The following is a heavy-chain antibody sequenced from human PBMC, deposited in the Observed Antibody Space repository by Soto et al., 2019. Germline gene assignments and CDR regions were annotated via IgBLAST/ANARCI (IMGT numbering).Heavy chain of an antibody. V-gene: IGHV4-4*02. J-gene: IGHJ4*02. CDR3: ALYCSSTSCYGQWDY. Sequence: TLTLTCTVSGGSLRTPECWSWVRQTPEKGLEWIGEIYHSGTTNYNPSLRSRVTISVDTSKNQFSLKLTSVTAADTAVYYCALYCSSTSCYGQWDYWGQGALVTLSS. D-gene: IGHD2-2*01. CDR1: GGSLRTPEC. CDR2: IYHSGTT.